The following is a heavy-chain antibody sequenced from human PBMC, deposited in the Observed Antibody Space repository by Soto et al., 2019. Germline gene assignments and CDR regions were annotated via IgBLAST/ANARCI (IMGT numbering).Heavy chain of an antibody. J-gene: IGHJ5*02. V-gene: IGHV3-23*01. CDR3: AKHFEYQLLSWFDP. D-gene: IGHD2-2*01. Sequence: EVQLLESGGGLVQPGGSLRLSCVASGFSFSTYAMSWVRQAPGKGLEWVSGISAGGGNTYYADSVGGRFTISRDNSKNTLYLQISSLRAEVTALYYCAKHFEYQLLSWFDPWGQGTLVTVSS. CDR2: ISAGGGNT. CDR1: GFSFSTYA.